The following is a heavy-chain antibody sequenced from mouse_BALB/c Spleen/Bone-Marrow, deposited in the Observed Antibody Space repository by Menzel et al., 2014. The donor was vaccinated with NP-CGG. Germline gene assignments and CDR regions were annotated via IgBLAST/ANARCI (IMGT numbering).Heavy chain of an antibody. V-gene: IGHV1-7*01. CDR1: GYTFTTYW. J-gene: IGHJ3*01. CDR2: INPSTGYT. D-gene: IGHD2-1*01. Sequence: VKLVESGAELAKPGASVKMSCKTSGYTFTTYWIHWVKQRPGQGLEWIGYINPSTGYTEYNQKFKDKATLTADKSSSTAYMQLSSPTSEEFAVYYCAREGIYYGNTWFAYWGQGTLVTVSA. CDR3: AREGIYYGNTWFAY.